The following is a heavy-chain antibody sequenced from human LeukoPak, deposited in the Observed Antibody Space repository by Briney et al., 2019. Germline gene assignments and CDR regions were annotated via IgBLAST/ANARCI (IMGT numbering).Heavy chain of an antibody. Sequence: PGGSLRLSCAASGFTFSDYYMSWIRQAPGKGLEWIAYISSSGSSIQYAESERGRFTISRDNAKTSLYLQMNSLRAEDTSVYYCARSPQWELPDYWGQGTLVTVSS. V-gene: IGHV3-11*04. CDR3: ARSPQWELPDY. J-gene: IGHJ4*02. D-gene: IGHD1-26*01. CDR2: ISSSGSSI. CDR1: GFTFSDYY.